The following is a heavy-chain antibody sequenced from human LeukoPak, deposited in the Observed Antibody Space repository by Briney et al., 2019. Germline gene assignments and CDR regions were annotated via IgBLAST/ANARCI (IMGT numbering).Heavy chain of an antibody. V-gene: IGHV1-69*05. D-gene: IGHD3-22*01. CDR3: AQDYYDSSGYLDY. CDR1: GGTSSSYA. Sequence: SVKDSCKASGGTSSSYASSWGRPAPGKGLEWMGRIIPIFGTANYAQKFQGRVTITTDESTSTAYMELSSLRSEDTAVYYCAQDYYDSSGYLDYWGQGTLVTVSS. J-gene: IGHJ4*02. CDR2: IIPIFGTA.